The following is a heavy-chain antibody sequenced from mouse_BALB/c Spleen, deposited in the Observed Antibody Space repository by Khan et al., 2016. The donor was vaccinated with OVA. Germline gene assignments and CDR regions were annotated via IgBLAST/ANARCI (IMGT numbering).Heavy chain of an antibody. V-gene: IGHV1-77*01. CDR3: ARRNYFGYTFAY. CDR1: GYTFTDHS. Sequence: QVQLQQSGAELARPGASVKLSCKASGYTFTDHSITCLTQRTGQGLEWIGEISPGSGDTYYNERFKVKATLTADKSSSTAYMQLSSLTSEASAVYFCARRNYFGYTFAYWGQGTLVTVSA. J-gene: IGHJ3*01. CDR2: ISPGSGDT. D-gene: IGHD1-2*01.